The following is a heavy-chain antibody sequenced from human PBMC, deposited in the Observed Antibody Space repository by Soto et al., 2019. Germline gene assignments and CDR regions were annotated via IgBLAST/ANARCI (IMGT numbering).Heavy chain of an antibody. CDR2: IYYSGST. CDR1: GGSISSSSYY. J-gene: IGHJ6*02. D-gene: IGHD3-9*01. Sequence: SETLSLTCTVSGGSISSSSYYWGWIRQPPGKGLEWIGSIYYSGSTYYNPSLKSRVTISVDTSKNQFSLKLSSVTAADTVVYYCWLDGWHGMDVWGQGTTVTVSS. V-gene: IGHV4-39*01. CDR3: WLDGWHGMDV.